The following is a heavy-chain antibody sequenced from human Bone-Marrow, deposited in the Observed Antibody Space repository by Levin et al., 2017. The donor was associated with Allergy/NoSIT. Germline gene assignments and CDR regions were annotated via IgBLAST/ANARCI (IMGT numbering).Heavy chain of an antibody. CDR1: GGAFSDFA. Sequence: SVKVSCRASGGAFSDFAFSWVRQAPGQGLEWLGGIIPTFGTPDYAHNFQGRVTITADESTTTVYMELSSLRSEDTAVYYCARSRDSMMTFGGVIAAYFFDYWGQGTLFTVST. V-gene: IGHV1-69*13. D-gene: IGHD3-16*02. CDR3: ARSRDSMMTFGGVIAAYFFDY. CDR2: IIPTFGTP. J-gene: IGHJ4*02.